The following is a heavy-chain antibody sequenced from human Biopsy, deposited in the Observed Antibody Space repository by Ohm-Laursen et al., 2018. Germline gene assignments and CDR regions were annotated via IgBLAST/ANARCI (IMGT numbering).Heavy chain of an antibody. V-gene: IGHV4-39*01. CDR2: IYHTGIT. Sequence: LSLTCTVTDGSISNIINYWGWIRQPLGKGLEWLGSIYHTGITDYNPSLKSRVTISVDTSNNQFSLKLSSLTAADTAVYYCARHSFGSGRDFWGQGTLVTVSS. J-gene: IGHJ4*02. CDR3: ARHSFGSGRDF. CDR1: DGSISNIINY. D-gene: IGHD3-10*01.